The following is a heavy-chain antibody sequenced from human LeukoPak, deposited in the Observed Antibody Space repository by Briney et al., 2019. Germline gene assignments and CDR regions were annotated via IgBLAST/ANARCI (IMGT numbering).Heavy chain of an antibody. CDR1: GGSISSNY. CDR3: ARTYDCSNGVCYLGVFDI. V-gene: IGHV4-59*01. J-gene: IGHJ3*02. D-gene: IGHD2-8*01. Sequence: SETLSLTCTVSGGSISSNYWSWIRQPPGKELEWIGYISYGGSTNYNPSLKSRVTISVDTSKNQFSLELSSVTAADTAVYYCARTYDCSNGVCYLGVFDIWGQGTMVTVSS. CDR2: ISYGGST.